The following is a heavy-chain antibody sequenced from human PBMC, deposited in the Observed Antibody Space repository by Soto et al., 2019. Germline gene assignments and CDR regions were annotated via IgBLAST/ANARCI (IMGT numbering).Heavy chain of an antibody. CDR2: IGNSGYTI. D-gene: IGHD5-18*01. J-gene: IGHJ4*02. Sequence: GGSLRLSCAASGFPFNNYEMNWLRQAPGKGLEWVSYIGNSGYTIYYADSVKGRFTISRDNAKNSLYLQMSSLRAEDTAVYFCARGYTYGLFDYWGQGTLVTASS. CDR3: ARGYTYGLFDY. CDR1: GFPFNNYE. V-gene: IGHV3-48*03.